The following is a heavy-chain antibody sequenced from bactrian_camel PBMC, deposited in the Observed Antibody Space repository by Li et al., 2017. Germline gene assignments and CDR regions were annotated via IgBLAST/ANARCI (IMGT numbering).Heavy chain of an antibody. Sequence: HVQLVESGGGSAQAGGSLLLSCASPGAIFSACDMFWYRQGPGKARELVSVYSARQWTNYTDSVKGRFTISRDNAKNTVYLQMHSLKSEDTALYYCANPYGGSWSYEAYSFGYWGQGTQVTVS. CDR3: ANPYGGSWSYEAYSFGY. CDR1: GAIFSACD. CDR2: YSARQWT. V-gene: IGHV3S53*01. J-gene: IGHJ6*01. D-gene: IGHD6*01.